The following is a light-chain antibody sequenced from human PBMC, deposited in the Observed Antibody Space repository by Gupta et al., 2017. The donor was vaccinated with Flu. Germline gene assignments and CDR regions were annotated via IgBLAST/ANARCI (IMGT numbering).Light chain of an antibody. CDR3: QQVS. V-gene: IGKV3-11*01. Sequence: EIVLTQSPATLSLSPGERATLFCRASQSISNYLAWYQQKPGQAPRLLIYGASNRATGIPARFSGSGSGTEFTLTISSIEPEDCAVYYGQQVSFGQGTKLEIK. J-gene: IGKJ2*03. CDR1: QSISNY. CDR2: GAS.